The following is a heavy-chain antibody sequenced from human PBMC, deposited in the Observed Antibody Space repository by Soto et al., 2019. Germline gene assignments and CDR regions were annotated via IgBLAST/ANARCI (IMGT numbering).Heavy chain of an antibody. CDR1: GGSFSGYY. CDR3: ARARGYSGYARGYYYYYGMDV. Sequence: ASETLSLTCAVYGGSFSGYYWSWVRQPPGKGLEWIGEINHSGSTNYNPSLKSRVTISVDTSKNQFSLKLSSVTAADTAVYYCARARGYSGYARGYYYYYGMDVWGQGTTVTVSS. CDR2: INHSGST. D-gene: IGHD5-12*01. V-gene: IGHV4-34*01. J-gene: IGHJ6*02.